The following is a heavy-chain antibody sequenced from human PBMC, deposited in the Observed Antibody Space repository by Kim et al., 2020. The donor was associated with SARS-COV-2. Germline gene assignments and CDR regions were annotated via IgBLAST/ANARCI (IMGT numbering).Heavy chain of an antibody. J-gene: IGHJ4*02. CDR1: GITFSNAW. Sequence: GGSLRLSCAASGITFSNAWMSWVRQAPGKGLEWVGRIKSKTDGGTTDYAAPVKGRFTISRDDSKNTLYLQMNSLKTEDTAVYYCTTSRYLIAAAGTRGPYYFDYWGQGTLVTVSS. V-gene: IGHV3-15*01. CDR3: TTSRYLIAAAGTRGPYYFDY. CDR2: IKSKTDGGTT. D-gene: IGHD6-13*01.